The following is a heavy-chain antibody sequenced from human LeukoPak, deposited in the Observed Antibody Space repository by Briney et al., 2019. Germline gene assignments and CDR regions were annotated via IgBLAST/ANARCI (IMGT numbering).Heavy chain of an antibody. Sequence: GGSLRLSCAASGFTFSSYGMHWVRQAPGKGLEWVAVIWYDGSNKYYADSVKGRFTISRDNSKNTLYLQMNSLRAEDTAVYYCARDGRSEAVAGMNWFDPWGQGTLVTVSS. CDR1: GFTFSSYG. D-gene: IGHD6-19*01. CDR2: IWYDGSNK. V-gene: IGHV3-33*01. J-gene: IGHJ5*02. CDR3: ARDGRSEAVAGMNWFDP.